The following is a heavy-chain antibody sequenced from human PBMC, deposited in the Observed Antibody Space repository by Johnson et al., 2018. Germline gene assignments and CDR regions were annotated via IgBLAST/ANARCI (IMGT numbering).Heavy chain of an antibody. CDR3: ARSSWSAMDG. Sequence: QVQLVQSGGGVVQPGRSLRLSCAASGFTFSNYYMTWTRQAPGKGLEWVSYISSSGSNIYYADSVKGRFTISRDNAKNSLYLQMNSLRAEDTAVYYCARSSWSAMDGWGKGTTVTVSS. V-gene: IGHV3-11*04. CDR2: ISSSGSNI. CDR1: GFTFSNYY. J-gene: IGHJ6*03. D-gene: IGHD2-8*02.